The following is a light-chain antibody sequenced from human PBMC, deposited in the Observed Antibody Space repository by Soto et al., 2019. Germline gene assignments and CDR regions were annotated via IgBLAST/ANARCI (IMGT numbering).Light chain of an antibody. V-gene: IGLV2-23*01. J-gene: IGLJ2*01. Sequence: QSALTQPASVSGAPGQSITISCTGSSSDVGNYNLVSWYQQHPGKAPKLMIYEGSKRPSGVSNRFSGSKSGKTASLTISGLQAEDEADYYCCSYAGSSTVVFGGRTKLTVL. CDR3: CSYAGSSTVV. CDR1: SSDVGNYNL. CDR2: EGS.